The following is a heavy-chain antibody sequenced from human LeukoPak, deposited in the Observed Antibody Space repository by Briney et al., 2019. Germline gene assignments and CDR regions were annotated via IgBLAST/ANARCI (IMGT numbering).Heavy chain of an antibody. CDR1: GGSFSDYY. CDR2: INHSGNT. D-gene: IGHD1-26*01. J-gene: IGHJ4*02. CDR3: ARGGRGTYYAQILVY. Sequence: SETLSLTYDVYGGSFSDYYWSWIRQPPGKGLEWIGEINHSGNTNYNPSLKSRVTISVDTSKNQFSLKLSSVTAADTAVYYCARGGRGTYYAQILVYWGQGTLVTVSS. V-gene: IGHV4-34*01.